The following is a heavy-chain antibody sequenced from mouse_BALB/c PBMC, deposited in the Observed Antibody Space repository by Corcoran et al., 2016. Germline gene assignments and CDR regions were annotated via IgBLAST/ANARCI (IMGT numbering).Heavy chain of an antibody. V-gene: IGHV14-3*02. J-gene: IGHJ3*01. Sequence: EVQLQQSGAELVKPGASVKLSCTASGFNIKDTYMHWVKQRPEQGLEWIGRIDPANGNTKYDPKFQGKATITADTSSNTAYLQLSSLTSEDTAVYYCARRGYYYGSKIDYWGQGTLVTVSA. CDR1: GFNIKDTY. CDR3: ARRGYYYGSKIDY. CDR2: IDPANGNT. D-gene: IGHD1-1*01.